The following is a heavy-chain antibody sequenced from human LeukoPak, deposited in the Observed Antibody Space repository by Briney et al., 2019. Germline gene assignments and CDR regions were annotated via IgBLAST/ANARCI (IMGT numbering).Heavy chain of an antibody. J-gene: IGHJ4*02. CDR1: GFTFRSHG. Sequence: GGSLTLSCPGTGFTFRSHGMHWVGQAPGKGLAWIGRPRNKANSYTTEYAASVKGRFTISRDDSKNSLYLQMNSLKTEDTAVYYCARWDSAVTGYYWGQGTLVTVSS. CDR2: PRNKANSYTT. V-gene: IGHV3-72*01. D-gene: IGHD3-9*01. CDR3: ARWDSAVTGYY.